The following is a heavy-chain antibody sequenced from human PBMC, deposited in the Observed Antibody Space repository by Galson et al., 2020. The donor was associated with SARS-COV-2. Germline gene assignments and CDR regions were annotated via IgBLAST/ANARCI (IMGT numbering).Heavy chain of an antibody. J-gene: IGHJ4*02. D-gene: IGHD5-12*01. CDR2: INPNSGGT. V-gene: IGHV1-2*02. CDR3: ARSRVDIVATTALLFDY. Sequence: ASVKVSCKASGYTFTGYYMHWVRQAPGQGPEWMGWINPNSGGTNYAQKFQGRVTMTRDTSIFTAYMELSSLRSDDTAVYYCARSRVDIVATTALLFDYWGQGTLVTVSS. CDR1: GYTFTGYY.